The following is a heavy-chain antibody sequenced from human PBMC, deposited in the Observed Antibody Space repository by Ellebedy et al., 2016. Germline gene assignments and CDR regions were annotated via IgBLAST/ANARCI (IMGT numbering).Heavy chain of an antibody. CDR3: ARGDYGSKSPGRA. V-gene: IGHV1-46*01. Sequence: ASVKVSXKASGYTLTSYYMNWVRQAPGQGIEWLGIINPSGGNTNYAQKFQGRVSMATDTSTTTVYMELSSLRSEDTALYYCARGDYGSKSPGRAWGQGTLVTVSS. D-gene: IGHD4-23*01. J-gene: IGHJ5*02. CDR1: GYTLTSYY. CDR2: INPSGGNT.